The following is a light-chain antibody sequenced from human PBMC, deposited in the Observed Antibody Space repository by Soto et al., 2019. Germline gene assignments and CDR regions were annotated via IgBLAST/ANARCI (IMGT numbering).Light chain of an antibody. Sequence: MVMTQSPATLSVSPGERATLSCRGSQSVSSNLAWYQQKPGQAPRLLISGASTRATGVPARFSGSGSGTEFTLTISSLHSEDFAVYYCLQYNNWPPYTFGQGTKLEIK. CDR3: LQYNNWPPYT. CDR1: QSVSSN. CDR2: GAS. V-gene: IGKV3-15*01. J-gene: IGKJ2*01.